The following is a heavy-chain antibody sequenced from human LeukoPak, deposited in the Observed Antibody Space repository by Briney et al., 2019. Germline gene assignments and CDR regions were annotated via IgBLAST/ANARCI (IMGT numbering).Heavy chain of an antibody. V-gene: IGHV5-51*01. CDR1: GYSFTTYW. Sequence: GESLKISCKGSGYSFTTYWIGWVRQMPGKGLEWMGIIYPGDSDTRYSPSFQGQVTISVGRSISTAYLQWSSLKASDTAMYYCARHVRSDYYYMDVWGKGTTVTVSS. CDR3: ARHVRSDYYYMDV. J-gene: IGHJ6*03. CDR2: IYPGDSDT.